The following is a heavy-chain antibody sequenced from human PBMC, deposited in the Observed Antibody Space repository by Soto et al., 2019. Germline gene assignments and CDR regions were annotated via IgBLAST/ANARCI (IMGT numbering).Heavy chain of an antibody. D-gene: IGHD2-21*02. V-gene: IGHV4-4*02. Sequence: SETLSLTCAVSGGSISSSNWCSWVRQPPGKGLEWIGEIYHSGSTNYNPSLKSRVTISVDKSKNQFSLKLSSVTAADTAVYYCARSIVVVTAIGSDWFDPWGQGTLVTVSS. CDR1: GGSISSSNW. CDR2: IYHSGST. CDR3: ARSIVVVTAIGSDWFDP. J-gene: IGHJ5*02.